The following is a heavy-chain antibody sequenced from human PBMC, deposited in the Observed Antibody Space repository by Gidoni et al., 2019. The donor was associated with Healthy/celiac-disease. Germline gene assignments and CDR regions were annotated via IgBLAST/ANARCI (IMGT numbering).Heavy chain of an antibody. V-gene: IGHV3-30*18. Sequence: QVQLVESGGGVVPPGRSLRLSCAASGFTFSSYGMHWVRQAPGKGLEWVAVISYDGSNRYYADSVKGRFTISRDNSKNTLYLQMNSLRAEDTAVYYCAKDQGDYDFWSGPLYGMDVWGQGTTVTVSS. CDR3: AKDQGDYDFWSGPLYGMDV. CDR2: ISYDGSNR. J-gene: IGHJ6*02. CDR1: GFTFSSYG. D-gene: IGHD3-3*01.